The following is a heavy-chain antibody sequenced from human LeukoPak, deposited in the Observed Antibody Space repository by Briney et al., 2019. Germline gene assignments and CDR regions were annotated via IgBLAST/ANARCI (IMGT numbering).Heavy chain of an antibody. CDR1: GFIFSSYG. D-gene: IGHD2-15*01. CDR2: ISGSGGST. J-gene: IGHJ3*02. V-gene: IGHV3-23*01. CDR3: AKAPPPYCSGGTCFDAFDI. Sequence: QSGGSLRLSCAASGFIFSSYGMSWVRQAPGKGLEWVSAISGSGGSTYYADSVKGRFTISRDNSKNTLYLQMNSLRAEDTAVYYCAKAPPPYCSGGTCFDAFDIWGQGTMVTVSS.